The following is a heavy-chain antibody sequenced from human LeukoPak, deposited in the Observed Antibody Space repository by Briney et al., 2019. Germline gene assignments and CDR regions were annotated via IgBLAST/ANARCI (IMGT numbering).Heavy chain of an antibody. CDR2: IRSKAYGGTT. CDR3: TRGPQIHYGSGSYYVSGFDY. V-gene: IGHV3-49*04. D-gene: IGHD3-10*01. J-gene: IGHJ4*02. CDR1: GFTFGDYA. Sequence: GGSLRLSCTASGFTFGDYAMSWVRQAPGKGLEWVGFIRSKAYGGTTEYAASVKGRFTISRDDSKSIAYLQMNSLKTEDTAVYYCTRGPQIHYGSGSYYVSGFDYWGQGTLVTVSS.